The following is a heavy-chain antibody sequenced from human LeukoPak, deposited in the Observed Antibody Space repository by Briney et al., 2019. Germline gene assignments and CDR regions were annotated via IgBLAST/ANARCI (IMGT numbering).Heavy chain of an antibody. CDR2: IYTNGGT. V-gene: IGHV4-4*07. CDR3: ARDYVDILTGCFDY. D-gene: IGHD3-9*01. J-gene: IGHJ4*02. CDR1: GGSMTSYY. Sequence: KPSETLTLTCTVSGGSMTSYYWSWIRQPAGKGLEWIGRIYTNGGTVYNPSLKSRVSMSTDTSKNQFSLELRSVTAADTALYYCARDYVDILTGCFDYWGQGTLVTVSP.